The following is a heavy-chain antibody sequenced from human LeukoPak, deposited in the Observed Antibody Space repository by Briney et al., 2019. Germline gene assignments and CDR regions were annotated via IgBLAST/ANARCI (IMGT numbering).Heavy chain of an antibody. Sequence: GGSLRLSCEATGFTFSNYGMHWVRQAPGKGLEWVAFLHYEGGKTYYTESVRGRFSISRDNSKNTLYLQMNSLRAEDTAVYYCAKDSRFRRWMYWGQGTLVTVSS. CDR1: GFTFSNYG. CDR3: AKDSRFRRWMY. J-gene: IGHJ4*02. D-gene: IGHD2-2*03. CDR2: LHYEGGKT. V-gene: IGHV3-30*02.